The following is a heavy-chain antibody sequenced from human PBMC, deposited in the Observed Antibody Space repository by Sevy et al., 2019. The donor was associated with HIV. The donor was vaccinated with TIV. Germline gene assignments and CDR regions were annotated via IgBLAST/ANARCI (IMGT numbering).Heavy chain of an antibody. CDR1: GFTFSNYA. V-gene: IGHV3-23*01. CDR2: IIGTGLST. J-gene: IGHJ4*02. D-gene: IGHD2-8*01. CDR3: AKIDCVNAVCYYEDY. Sequence: GGSLRLSCTASGFTFSNYAMSWVRQSPGKGLEWVSGIIGTGLSTYYADSVKGRFTISTDNSQNKIYLQMNSLRPEDTAIYYCAKIDCVNAVCYYEDYWGQGTLVTVSS.